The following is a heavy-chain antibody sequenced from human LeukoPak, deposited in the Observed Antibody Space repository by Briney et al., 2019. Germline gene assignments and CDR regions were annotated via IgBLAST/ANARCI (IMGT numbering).Heavy chain of an antibody. Sequence: GGSLRLSCAASGFTFSSYAMNWARQAPGKGLEWVSTLTSGGSTYYAGSVEGRFTISRDNYNNTLLLQMNSLRAEDTAVYYCARTDISGWSRPLDCWGQGTLVTVSS. CDR2: LTSGGST. D-gene: IGHD6-19*01. J-gene: IGHJ4*02. CDR3: ARTDISGWSRPLDC. CDR1: GFTFSSYA. V-gene: IGHV3-23*01.